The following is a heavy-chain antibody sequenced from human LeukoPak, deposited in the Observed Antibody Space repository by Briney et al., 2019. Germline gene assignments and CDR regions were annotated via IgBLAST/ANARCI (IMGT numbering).Heavy chain of an antibody. D-gene: IGHD3-16*01. CDR1: GGTFSSYA. V-gene: IGHV1-69*15. CDR2: IIPIFGTA. J-gene: IGHJ6*03. CDR3: ARHRPGGSPWPPDYYYYWDV. Sequence: GSSVKVSCKASGGTFSSYAISWVRQAPGQGLEWMGRIIPIFGTANYAQKFQGRVTITPDESTSTAYMELSSLRSEDTAVYYCARHRPGGSPWPPDYYYYWDVWGKGTTVTVSS.